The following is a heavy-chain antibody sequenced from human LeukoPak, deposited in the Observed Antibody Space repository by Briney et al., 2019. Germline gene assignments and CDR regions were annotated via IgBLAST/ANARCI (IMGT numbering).Heavy chain of an antibody. CDR2: ISGSGGST. CDR3: AKYRSDLDAFDI. J-gene: IGHJ3*02. V-gene: IGHV3-23*01. D-gene: IGHD1-14*01. CDR1: GFTFSSYA. Sequence: GGSLRLSCAVSGFTFSSYAMSWVRQAPGKGLEWVSAISGSGGSTYYADSVKGRFTISRDNSKNTLYLQMNSLRAEDTAVYYCAKYRSDLDAFDIWGQGTMVTVSS.